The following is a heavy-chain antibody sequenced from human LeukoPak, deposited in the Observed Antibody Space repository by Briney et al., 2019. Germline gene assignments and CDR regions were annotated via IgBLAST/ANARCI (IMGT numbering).Heavy chain of an antibody. CDR3: ARYCSGGSCYRDYYYGMDV. J-gene: IGHJ6*02. CDR2: IIPILGIA. D-gene: IGHD2-15*01. Sequence: GASVKVSCKASGGTFSSYAISWVRQAPGQGLEWMGRIIPILGIANYAQKFQGRVTITADKSTSTAYMELSSLRSEDTAVYYCARYCSGGSCYRDYYYGMDVWGQGTTVTVSS. V-gene: IGHV1-69*04. CDR1: GGTFSSYA.